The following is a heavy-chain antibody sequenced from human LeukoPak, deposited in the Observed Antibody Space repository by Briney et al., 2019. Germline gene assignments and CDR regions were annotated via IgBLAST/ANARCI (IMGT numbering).Heavy chain of an antibody. CDR1: GFTFSSYW. CDR2: INSDGSST. J-gene: IGHJ4*02. V-gene: IGHV3-74*01. CDR3: ATDSGYDLVFDY. Sequence: PGRSLRLSCAASGFTFSSYWMHWVRHAPGKGLVWVSRINSDGSSTSYADSVKGRFTISRDNAKNTLYLQMNSLRAEDTAVYYCATDSGYDLVFDYWGQGTLVTVSS. D-gene: IGHD5-12*01.